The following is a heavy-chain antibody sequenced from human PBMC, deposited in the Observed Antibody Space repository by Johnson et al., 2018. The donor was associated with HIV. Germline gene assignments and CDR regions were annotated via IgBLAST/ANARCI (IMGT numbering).Heavy chain of an antibody. V-gene: IGHV3-13*01. CDR2: IGTAGDT. Sequence: VQLVESGGGVVQPGRSLRLSCAASGFTFSNYDMHWVRRATGKGLEWVSAIGTAGDTYYPDSVQGRFTISRENAKNSLYLQMNSRRAGDTAVYYCARDGRDLVTRGGFDVWGPGTVVTVSS. J-gene: IGHJ3*01. CDR3: ARDGRDLVTRGGFDV. CDR1: GFTFSNYD. D-gene: IGHD5-18*01.